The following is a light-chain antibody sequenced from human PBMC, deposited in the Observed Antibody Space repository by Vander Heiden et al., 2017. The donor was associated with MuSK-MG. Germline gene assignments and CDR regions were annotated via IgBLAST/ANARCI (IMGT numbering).Light chain of an antibody. CDR3: QQYYNVPYT. V-gene: IGKV1-33*01. Sequence: DIQLTQSPPSLSASVGDGVTITCQASQDITNYLNWYQQKPGKAPKLLISAASDWETGVTARFSGSGSGTDFTFSISSLQPGDVATYYCQQYYNVPYTYGQGTKLEIK. CDR1: QDITNY. CDR2: AAS. J-gene: IGKJ2*01.